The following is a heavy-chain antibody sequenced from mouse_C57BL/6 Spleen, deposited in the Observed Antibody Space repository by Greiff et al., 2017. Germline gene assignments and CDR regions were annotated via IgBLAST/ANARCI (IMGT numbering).Heavy chain of an antibody. J-gene: IGHJ4*01. CDR1: GYTFTSYW. D-gene: IGHD1-1*02. CDR3: ARGGYYGGLYYAMDY. Sequence: QVQLQQPGAELVKPGASVKLSCKASGYTFTSYWMHWVKQRPGQGLEWIGMIHPNSGSTNYNEKFKSKATLTVDKSSSTAYMQLSSLTSEDSAVYYCARGGYYGGLYYAMDYWGQGTSVTVSS. CDR2: IHPNSGST. V-gene: IGHV1-64*01.